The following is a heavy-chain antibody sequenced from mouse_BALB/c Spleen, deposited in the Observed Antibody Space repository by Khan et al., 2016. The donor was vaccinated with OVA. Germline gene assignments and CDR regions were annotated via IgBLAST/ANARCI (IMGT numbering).Heavy chain of an antibody. D-gene: IGHD2-12*01. Sequence: EVELVESGGGLVQPGGSRKLSCAASGFTFSGFGMHWVRQAPEKGLEWVAFISSGSNSIYYADTVKGRFTISRDNPKNTLFLQMTSLRSEDTAMYYCARHSPYYFDYWGQGTTLTVSS. CDR1: GFTFSGFG. CDR2: ISSGSNSI. CDR3: ARHSPYYFDY. V-gene: IGHV5-17*02. J-gene: IGHJ2*01.